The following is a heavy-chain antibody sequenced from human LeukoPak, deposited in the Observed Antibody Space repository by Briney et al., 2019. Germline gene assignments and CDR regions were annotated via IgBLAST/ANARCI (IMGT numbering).Heavy chain of an antibody. J-gene: IGHJ4*02. Sequence: GGSLRLSCAASGFTFSSYAMSWVRQAPGKGLEWVSAISGSGGSTYYADPVKGRFTISRDNSKNTLYLQMNSLRAEDTAVYYCAKDCSSTSCYDYWGQGTLVTVSS. V-gene: IGHV3-23*01. CDR1: GFTFSSYA. CDR3: AKDCSSTSCYDY. CDR2: ISGSGGST. D-gene: IGHD2-2*01.